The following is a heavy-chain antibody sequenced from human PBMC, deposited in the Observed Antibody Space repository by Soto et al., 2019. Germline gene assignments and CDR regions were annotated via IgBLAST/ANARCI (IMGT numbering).Heavy chain of an antibody. CDR3: ARARTKCISTSCYLHYYYGMDV. J-gene: IGHJ6*02. Sequence: SETLSLTCTVSGGSISSGGYYWSWIRQHPGKGLEWIGYIYYSGSTNYNPSLKSRVTISVDTSKNQFSLKLSSVTAADTAVYYCARARTKCISTSCYLHYYYGMDVWGQGTTVTVSS. D-gene: IGHD2-2*01. CDR1: GGSISSGGYY. V-gene: IGHV4-31*03. CDR2: IYYSGST.